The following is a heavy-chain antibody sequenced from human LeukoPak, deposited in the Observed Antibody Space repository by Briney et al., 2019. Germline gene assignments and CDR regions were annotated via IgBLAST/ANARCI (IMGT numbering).Heavy chain of an antibody. CDR2: IYYSGST. J-gene: IGHJ4*02. V-gene: IGHV4-59*08. Sequence: SETLSLTCTVSGGSISSYYWSWIRQPPGKGLEWIGYIYYSGSTNYNPSLKSRVTISVDTSKNQFSLKLSSVTAADTAVYYCARSVDIVAPDYWGQGTLVTVSS. CDR1: GGSISSYY. CDR3: ARSVDIVAPDY. D-gene: IGHD5-12*01.